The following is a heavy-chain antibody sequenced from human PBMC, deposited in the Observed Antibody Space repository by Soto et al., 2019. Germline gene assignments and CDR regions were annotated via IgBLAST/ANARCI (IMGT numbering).Heavy chain of an antibody. D-gene: IGHD3-10*01. Sequence: GGSLRLSCAASGFTFSSYAMHWVRQAPGKGLEWVAVISYDGSNKYYADSVKGRSTISRDNSKNTLYLQMNSLRAEDTAVYYCARDRRRGGFGSGYYYGMDVWGQGTTVTVSS. CDR1: GFTFSSYA. J-gene: IGHJ6*02. CDR3: ARDRRRGGFGSGYYYGMDV. CDR2: ISYDGSNK. V-gene: IGHV3-30-3*01.